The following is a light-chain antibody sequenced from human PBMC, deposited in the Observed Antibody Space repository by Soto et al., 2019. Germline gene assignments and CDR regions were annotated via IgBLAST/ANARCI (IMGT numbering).Light chain of an antibody. CDR3: KHYEIFLEA. V-gene: IGKV1-5*03. Sequence: HCAPRLAKSIRDRVTITCRASQTISSWLAWYQQKPGKAPKLLIYKASTLKSGVPSRFSGSGSGTEFTLTISSLQPDDFATDYCKHYEIFLEAFG. CDR1: QTISSW. CDR2: KAS. J-gene: IGKJ2*01.